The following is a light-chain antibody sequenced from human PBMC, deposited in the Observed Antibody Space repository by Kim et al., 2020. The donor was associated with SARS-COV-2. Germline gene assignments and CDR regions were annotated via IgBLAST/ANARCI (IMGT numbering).Light chain of an antibody. J-gene: IGKJ1*01. CDR1: QSINIW. CDR3: QEYKSDSWT. V-gene: IGKV1-5*01. Sequence: DIQMTQSPSTLSASVGDRVTTTCRASQSINIWLAWYQQKPGKAPNLLIYDASNLESGVPSRFSGSGSGTQFTLTISSLQPDDFATYYCQEYKSDSWTFGQGTKVDIK. CDR2: DAS.